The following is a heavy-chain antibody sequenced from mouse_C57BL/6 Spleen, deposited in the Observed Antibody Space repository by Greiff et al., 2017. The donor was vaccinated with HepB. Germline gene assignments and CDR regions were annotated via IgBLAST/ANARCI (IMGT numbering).Heavy chain of an antibody. CDR2: IDPSDSYT. V-gene: IGHV1-69*01. J-gene: IGHJ2*01. Sequence: QVQLQQPGAELVMPGASVKLSCKASGYTFTSYWMHWVKQRPGQGLEWIGEIDPSDSYTNYNQKFKGKSTLTVDKASSTDYMQLSRLTSEDSAVYYCARGDSSGYLCDYWGQGTTLTVSS. CDR3: ARGDSSGYLCDY. D-gene: IGHD3-2*02. CDR1: GYTFTSYW.